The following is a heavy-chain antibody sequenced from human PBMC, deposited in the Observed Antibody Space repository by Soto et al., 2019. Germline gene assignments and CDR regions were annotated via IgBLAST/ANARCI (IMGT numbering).Heavy chain of an antibody. V-gene: IGHV4-34*01. J-gene: IGHJ4*02. CDR3: AIASGDGYSLGLYYFGC. D-gene: IGHD4-4*01. Sequence: ASETLSLTCAVYGGSFSGYYWSWIRQPPGKGLEWIGEINHSGSTNYNPSLKSRVTISVDTSKNQFSLKLSSVTAADTAVYYCAIASGDGYSLGLYYFGCWGQGTLVIVSS. CDR2: INHSGST. CDR1: GGSFSGYY.